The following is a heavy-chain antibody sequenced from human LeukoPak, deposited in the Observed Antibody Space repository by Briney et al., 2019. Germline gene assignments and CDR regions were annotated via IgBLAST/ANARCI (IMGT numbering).Heavy chain of an antibody. J-gene: IGHJ4*02. D-gene: IGHD3-10*01. CDR1: GYTFTDYY. V-gene: IGHV1-2*02. Sequence: ASVKVSCKASGYTFTDYYMHWVRQAPGQGLEWMGWISPNSGGTNFAQNFQGRVTMTRDTSISTAYMELSRLRYDDTAVYYCARDVVQGSGTPGPIDYWGQGTLVTVSS. CDR3: ARDVVQGSGTPGPIDY. CDR2: ISPNSGGT.